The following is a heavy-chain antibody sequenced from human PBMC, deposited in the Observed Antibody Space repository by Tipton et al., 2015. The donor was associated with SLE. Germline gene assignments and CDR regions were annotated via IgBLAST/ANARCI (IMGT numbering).Heavy chain of an antibody. CDR2: TYYKSGWQN. Sequence: GLVKPSQTLSLTCDISGDTVSRNSGACNWIRQSPSRGLEWLGRTYYKSGWQNEYAVSVKGRITINADTSKNQFSLRLDSMAPEDTALYYCAREELNVYSYWGQGTPVTVSS. V-gene: IGHV6-1*01. J-gene: IGHJ4*02. CDR3: AREELNVYSY. D-gene: IGHD1-7*01. CDR1: GDTVSRNSGA.